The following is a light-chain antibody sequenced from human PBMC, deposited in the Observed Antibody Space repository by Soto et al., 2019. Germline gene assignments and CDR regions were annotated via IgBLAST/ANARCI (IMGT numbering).Light chain of an antibody. V-gene: IGLV2-11*01. CDR1: SSDVGGYNY. CDR3: CSYAGSYKGYV. Sequence: QSVLTQPRSVSGSPGQSVTISCTGTSSDVGGYNYVSWYQQHPGKAPKLMIYDVSKRPSGVPDRFSGSTSGNTASLTISGLQAEDEADYYCCSYAGSYKGYVFGTGTKLTVL. CDR2: DVS. J-gene: IGLJ1*01.